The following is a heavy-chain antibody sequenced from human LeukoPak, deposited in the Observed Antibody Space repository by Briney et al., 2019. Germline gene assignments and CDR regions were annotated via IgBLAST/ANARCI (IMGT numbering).Heavy chain of an antibody. Sequence: PGGSLRLSCAASGFTFSSYWMNWVRQAPGKGLEWVANIKQDGSERYYVDSVKGRFTISRDNSKNTLYLQMNSLRAEDTAVYYCEGESSTRPQLPIWGQGTMVTVSS. CDR2: IKQDGSER. CDR3: EGESSTRPQLPI. D-gene: IGHD6-13*01. V-gene: IGHV3-7*01. J-gene: IGHJ3*02. CDR1: GFTFSSYW.